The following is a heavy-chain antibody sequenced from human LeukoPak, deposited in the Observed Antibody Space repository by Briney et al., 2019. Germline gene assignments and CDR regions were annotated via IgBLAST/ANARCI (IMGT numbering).Heavy chain of an antibody. CDR3: ARDPSNTVGRNIYFDY. D-gene: IGHD1-14*01. CDR2: ISAYDGRT. V-gene: IGHV1-18*01. Sequence: VASVKVSCKASGFAFNKYGFSWVRQAPGQGPERLGWISAYDGRTNYAQNLQGRLTLTTDTSTTTAYMELRSLTSDDTAVYYCARDPSNTVGRNIYFDYWGQGTLVTVSS. J-gene: IGHJ4*02. CDR1: GFAFNKYG.